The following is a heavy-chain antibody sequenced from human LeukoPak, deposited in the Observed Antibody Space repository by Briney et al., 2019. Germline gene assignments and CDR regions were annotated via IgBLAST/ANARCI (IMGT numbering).Heavy chain of an antibody. V-gene: IGHV4-59*12. CDR2: IYYSGST. CDR3: ARGGTCSSTSCYGGCRRKAPGYMDV. CDR1: GGSFSSYY. Sequence: SETLSLTCTVSGGSFSSYYWSWIRQPPGKGLGWIGSIYYSGSTNYNPSLKSGVTISVDTSKSQFSLKLSSVTAADKAVYYCARGGTCSSTSCYGGCRRKAPGYMDVWGKGTTVTVSS. D-gene: IGHD2-2*01. J-gene: IGHJ6*03.